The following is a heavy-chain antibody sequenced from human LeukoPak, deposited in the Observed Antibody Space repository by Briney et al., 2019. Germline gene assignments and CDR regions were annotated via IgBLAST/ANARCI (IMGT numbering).Heavy chain of an antibody. CDR2: IYYSGST. Sequence: SETLSLTCTVSGGSISSGDYYWSWIRQPPGKGLEWIGYIYYSGSTYYNPSLKSRVTISVDTSKNQFSLKLSSVTAADTAVYYCARAHLVQLWLRLGFDPWGQGTLVTVSS. J-gene: IGHJ5*02. V-gene: IGHV4-30-4*01. CDR1: GGSISSGDYY. D-gene: IGHD5-18*01. CDR3: ARAHLVQLWLRLGFDP.